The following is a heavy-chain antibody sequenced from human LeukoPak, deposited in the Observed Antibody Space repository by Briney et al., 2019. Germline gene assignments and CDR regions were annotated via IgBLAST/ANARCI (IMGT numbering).Heavy chain of an antibody. CDR1: GGSFSDYY. CDR3: ARGTITIFGVVTDDVFDI. D-gene: IGHD3-3*01. V-gene: IGHV4-59*01. J-gene: IGHJ3*02. Sequence: SETLSLTCAVSGGSFSDYYWAWIRQPPGKGLEWIGYIYRSGSTNYNPSLKSRVNMSIDTSKKHYSLRLSPVTAADTAVYFCARGTITIFGVVTDDVFDIWGQGTMVTVSS. CDR2: IYRSGST.